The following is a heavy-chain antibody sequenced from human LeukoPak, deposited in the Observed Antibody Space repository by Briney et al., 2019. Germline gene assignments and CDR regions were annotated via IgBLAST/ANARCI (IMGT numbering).Heavy chain of an antibody. V-gene: IGHV3-53*01. Sequence: GGSLRLSCTASGFIASSNYMSWVRQAPGKGLEWGSLIYSGDSTYYADSVMGRSTISRDKSNNTLYLQMNSLRAEDTAVYYCATGGRSGVAFESWGQGTLVTVSS. CDR3: ATGGRSGVAFES. D-gene: IGHD2-15*01. CDR2: IYSGDST. CDR1: GFIASSNY. J-gene: IGHJ4*02.